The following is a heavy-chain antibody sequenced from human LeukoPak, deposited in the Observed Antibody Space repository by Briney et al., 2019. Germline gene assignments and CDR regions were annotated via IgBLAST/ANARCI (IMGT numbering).Heavy chain of an antibody. CDR2: INYSGIT. J-gene: IGHJ5*02. CDR3: ARRLGGRIWFDP. D-gene: IGHD3-16*01. Sequence: SETLSLTCIVSGGSISSDAYYWGWTRQPPGEGLGWLGCINYSGITYYNPSLRSRVTVSVDTSRNQFSLKLSSVTAADTAVYFCARRLGGRIWFDPWGQGTLVTVSS. V-gene: IGHV4-39*01. CDR1: GGSISSDAYY.